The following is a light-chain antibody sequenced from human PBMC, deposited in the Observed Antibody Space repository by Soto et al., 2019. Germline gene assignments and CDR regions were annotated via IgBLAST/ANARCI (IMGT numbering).Light chain of an antibody. J-gene: IGKJ1*01. V-gene: IGKV3-20*01. CDR2: GVS. Sequence: EIVLTPTPGTLSLSPGEGETLACRASQTISSNFLAWYQQKPGQAPRLLIYGVSIRATGIPDRFSGSGSGTDFTLTISRLEPEDFAVYYCQQCGSSPCTFGQGTKVEIK. CDR1: QTISSNF. CDR3: QQCGSSPCT.